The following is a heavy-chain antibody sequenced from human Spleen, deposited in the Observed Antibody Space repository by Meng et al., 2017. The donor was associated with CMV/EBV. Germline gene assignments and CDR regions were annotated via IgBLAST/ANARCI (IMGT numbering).Heavy chain of an antibody. J-gene: IGHJ4*02. CDR1: GGTFSSYA. D-gene: IGHD3-16*01. V-gene: IGHV1-69*10. CDR2: IIPILGIA. CDR3: ARDRASLMDY. Sequence: SVKVSCKASGGTFSSYAISWVRQAPGQGLEWMGGIIPILGIANYAQKFQGRVTITADKSTSTAYMELSSLRSEDTAVHYCARDRASLMDYWGQGTLVTVSS.